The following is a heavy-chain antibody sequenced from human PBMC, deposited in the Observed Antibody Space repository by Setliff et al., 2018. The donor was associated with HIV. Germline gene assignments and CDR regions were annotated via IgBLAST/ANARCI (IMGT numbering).Heavy chain of an antibody. Sequence: GASVKVSCKVFGFTLSEVSIHWVRQAPGQGLEWMGGIIPIFGTANYAQKFQGRVTMTTDTSTDTAYMELSSLRSEDTAVYYCATVYQARRLAYYFDYWGQGTLVTVSS. CDR3: ATVYQARRLAYYFDY. D-gene: IGHD1-1*01. V-gene: IGHV1-24*01. J-gene: IGHJ4*02. CDR1: GFTLSEVS. CDR2: IIPIFGTA.